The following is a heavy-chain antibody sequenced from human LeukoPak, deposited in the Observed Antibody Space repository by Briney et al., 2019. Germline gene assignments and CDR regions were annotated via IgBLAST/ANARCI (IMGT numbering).Heavy chain of an antibody. CDR3: ARLGGGLEPNWFDP. V-gene: IGHV4-59*11. CDR2: IYYSGST. Sequence: SETLSLTCTVSGGSISSHYWSWIRQPPGKGLEWIGYIYYSGSTNYNPSLKSRVTISVDTSKNQFSLKLSSVTAADTAVYYCARLGGGLEPNWFDPWGQGTLVTVSS. CDR1: GGSISSHY. J-gene: IGHJ5*02. D-gene: IGHD2-15*01.